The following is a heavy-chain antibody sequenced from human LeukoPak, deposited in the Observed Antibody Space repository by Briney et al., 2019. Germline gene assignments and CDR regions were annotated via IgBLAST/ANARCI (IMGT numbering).Heavy chain of an antibody. J-gene: IGHJ4*02. V-gene: IGHV4-34*01. CDR2: INHSGST. Sequence: KSSETLSLTCAVYGGSISGYYWSWIRQPPGKGLEWIGEINHSGSTNYNPSLKSRVTISVDTSKNQFSLKLSSVTAADTAVYYCASGLRSDYWGQGTLVTVSS. CDR1: GGSISGYY. CDR3: ASGLRSDY. D-gene: IGHD5-12*01.